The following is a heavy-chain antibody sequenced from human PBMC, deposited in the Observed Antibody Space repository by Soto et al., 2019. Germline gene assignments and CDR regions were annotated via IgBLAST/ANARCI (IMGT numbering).Heavy chain of an antibody. J-gene: IGHJ4*02. Sequence: PSDTLSLTCGVYGGSFSGYYWSWIRQPPGKGLEWIGEINHSGSTNYNPSLKSRVTISVDTSKNQFSLKLSSVTAADTAVYYCARAFNGLVALVDYDSSGYYPTYFDYWGQGTLVTVSS. CDR3: ARAFNGLVALVDYDSSGYYPTYFDY. D-gene: IGHD3-22*01. CDR1: GGSFSGYY. V-gene: IGHV4-34*01. CDR2: INHSGST.